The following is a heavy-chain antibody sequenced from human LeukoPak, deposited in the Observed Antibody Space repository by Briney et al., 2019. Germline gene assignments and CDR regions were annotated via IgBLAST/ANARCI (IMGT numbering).Heavy chain of an antibody. CDR3: ARPDDYGDY. CDR2: ISGGGGST. V-gene: IGHV3-23*01. D-gene: IGHD1-14*01. Sequence: PGGSLRLSCAASGFTFSSYAMSWVRQAPGKGLEWVSVISGGGGSTYYADSVKGRFTISRDNSKSTLYLQMNSLRAEDTAVYYCARPDDYGDYWGQGTLVTVSS. CDR1: GFTFSSYA. J-gene: IGHJ4*02.